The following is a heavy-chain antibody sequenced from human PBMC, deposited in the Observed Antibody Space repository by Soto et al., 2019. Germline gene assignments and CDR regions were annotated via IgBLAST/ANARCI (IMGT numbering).Heavy chain of an antibody. D-gene: IGHD3-22*01. V-gene: IGHV3-30*18. J-gene: IGHJ4*02. CDR3: AKAHSSGYYLFDC. CDR1: GFTFSSYG. CDR2: ISHDGSNK. Sequence: QSGGSLRLSCAASGFTFSSYGMHWVRQAPGKGLEWVAVISHDGSNKYYADSVKGRFTISRDNSKNTLYLQMNSLTTEDTAVYYCAKAHSSGYYLFDCWGQGTLVTVSS.